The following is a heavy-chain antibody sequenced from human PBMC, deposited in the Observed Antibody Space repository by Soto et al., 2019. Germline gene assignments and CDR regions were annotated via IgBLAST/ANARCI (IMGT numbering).Heavy chain of an antibody. D-gene: IGHD3-9*01. CDR1: GYTLTELS. Sequence: ASVKVSCKVSGYTLTELSMHWVRQAPGKGLEWMGGFDPEDGETIYAQKFQGRVTMTEDTSTDTAYMELSSLRSEDTAVYYCATDQGNVLRYFDWLSPFDYWGQGTLVTVSS. CDR3: ATDQGNVLRYFDWLSPFDY. V-gene: IGHV1-24*01. J-gene: IGHJ4*02. CDR2: FDPEDGET.